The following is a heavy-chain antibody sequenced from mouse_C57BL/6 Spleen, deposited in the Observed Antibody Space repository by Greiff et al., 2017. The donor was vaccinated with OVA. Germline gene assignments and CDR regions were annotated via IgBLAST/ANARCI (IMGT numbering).Heavy chain of an antibody. CDR3: ARGGLYYYAMDY. V-gene: IGHV1-80*01. J-gene: IGHJ4*01. CDR2: IYPGDGDT. Sequence: QVQLQQSGAELVKPGASVKISCKASGYAFSSYWMNWVKQRPGKGLEWIGQIYPGDGDTNYNGKFKGKATLTADKSSSTAYMQLSSLTSEDSAVYFCARGGLYYYAMDYWGQGTSVTVSS. CDR1: GYAFSSYW. D-gene: IGHD3-1*01.